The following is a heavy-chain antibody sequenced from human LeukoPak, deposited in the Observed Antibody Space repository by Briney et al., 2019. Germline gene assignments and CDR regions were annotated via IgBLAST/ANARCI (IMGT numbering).Heavy chain of an antibody. Sequence: GASVKVSCKASGYTFSSYGISWVRQAPGRGLEWMGWISTYNGNTNYAQKLQDRVTMTTDTSTSTAYMELRSLRSDDTAMYYCARRLERHHDFDYWGQGTLVTVSS. CDR3: ARRLERHHDFDY. CDR1: GYTFSSYG. J-gene: IGHJ4*02. V-gene: IGHV1-18*01. D-gene: IGHD1-1*01. CDR2: ISTYNGNT.